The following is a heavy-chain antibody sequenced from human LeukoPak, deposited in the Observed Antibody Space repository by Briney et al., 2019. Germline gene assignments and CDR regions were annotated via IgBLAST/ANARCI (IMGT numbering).Heavy chain of an antibody. CDR3: AKENTYYYDSSGYSDPFDY. V-gene: IGHV3-21*04. D-gene: IGHD3-22*01. J-gene: IGHJ4*02. CDR1: GFTFNNYS. Sequence: GGSLRLSSAASGFTFNNYSVNWVRQAPGKGLEWVSSISSSSSYIYYADSVKGRFTISRDNSKNTLYLQMNSLRAEDTAVYYCAKENTYYYDSSGYSDPFDYWGQGTLVTVSS. CDR2: ISSSSSYI.